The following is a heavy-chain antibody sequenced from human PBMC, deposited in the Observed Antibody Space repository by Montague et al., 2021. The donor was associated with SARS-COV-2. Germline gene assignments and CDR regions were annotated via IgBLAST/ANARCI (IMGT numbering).Heavy chain of an antibody. Sequence: SETLSLTCTVTGASFNTAYWSWIRQPPGKGLEWMGYVYGTGETKNNPSLKSRVTLSRALSRNQFFLSLTSVTPTDTAVYFRARTEGSGWYREVDYWGQGTLVTVSS. CDR3: ARTEGSGWYREVDY. CDR2: VYGTGET. D-gene: IGHD6-19*01. V-gene: IGHV4-4*08. J-gene: IGHJ4*02. CDR1: GASFNTAY.